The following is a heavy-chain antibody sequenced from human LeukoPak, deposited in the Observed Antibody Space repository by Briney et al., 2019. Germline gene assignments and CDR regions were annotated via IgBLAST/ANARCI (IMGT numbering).Heavy chain of an antibody. J-gene: IGHJ6*02. CDR3: AKDTGGNGAYFYAMDV. CDR1: GFAFHNYA. CDR2: INWNSDTK. Sequence: GGSLRLSCVGSGFAFHNYAMHWVRRPPGKGLEWVSAINWNSDTKAYADSVKGRFTISRDRARNSLYLQMDSLRPEDTALYYCAKDTGGNGAYFYAMDVWGQGTSVTVCS. V-gene: IGHV3-9*01. D-gene: IGHD4-23*01.